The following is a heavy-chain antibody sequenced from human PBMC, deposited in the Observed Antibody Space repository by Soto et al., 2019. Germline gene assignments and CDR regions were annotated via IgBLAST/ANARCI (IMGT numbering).Heavy chain of an antibody. CDR1: GGSISSGDYY. J-gene: IGHJ4*02. D-gene: IGHD3-10*01. V-gene: IGHV4-30-4*01. CDR2: IYYSGST. CDR3: ARVGGFGATTIDY. Sequence: QVQLQESGPGLVKPSQTLSLTCTVSGGSISSGDYYWRWIRQPPGKGLEWIGYIYYSGSTYYHPSLKSRVTMSGDTSKSQFSLKLISVTAADRAVYYCARVGGFGATTIDYWGQGTLVTVSS.